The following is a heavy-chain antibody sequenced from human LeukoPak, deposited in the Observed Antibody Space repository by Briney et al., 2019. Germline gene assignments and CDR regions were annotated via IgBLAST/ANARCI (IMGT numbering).Heavy chain of an antibody. Sequence: GGSLRLSCAASGFTFSSYTMHWFRQAPGKGLEWLAVISFDGSTKYYADAVRGRVPISRDNSRNTMFLEINSLRPEDTAVYFCARAAVVTGGLDLWGRGTLVTVSS. CDR1: GFTFSSYT. CDR3: ARAAVVTGGLDL. J-gene: IGHJ2*01. V-gene: IGHV3-30*03. CDR2: ISFDGSTK. D-gene: IGHD2-21*02.